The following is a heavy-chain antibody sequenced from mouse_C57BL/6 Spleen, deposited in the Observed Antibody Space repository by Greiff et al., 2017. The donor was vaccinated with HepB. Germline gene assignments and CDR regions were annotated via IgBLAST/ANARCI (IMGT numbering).Heavy chain of an antibody. V-gene: IGHV14-4*01. Sequence: EVKLMESGAELVRPGASVKLSCTASGFNIKDDYMHWVKQRPEQGLEWIGWIDPENGDTEYASKFQGKATITADTSSNTAYLQLSSLTSEDTAVYYCTTLITTVVAPGFAYWGQGTLVTVSA. CDR2: IDPENGDT. D-gene: IGHD1-1*01. CDR1: GFNIKDDY. CDR3: TTLITTVVAPGFAY. J-gene: IGHJ3*01.